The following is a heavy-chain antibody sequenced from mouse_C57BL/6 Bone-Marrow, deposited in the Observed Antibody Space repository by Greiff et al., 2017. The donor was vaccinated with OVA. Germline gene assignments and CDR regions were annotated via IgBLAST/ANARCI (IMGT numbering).Heavy chain of an antibody. V-gene: IGHV1-18*01. D-gene: IGHD2-4*01. CDR1: GYTFTDYN. J-gene: IGHJ1*03. CDR2: INPNNGGT. CDR3: ARSQIYYDYDGDWYFDV. Sequence: EVQLQQSGPELVKPGASVKIPCKASGYTFTDYNMDWVKQSHGKSLEWIGDINPNNGGTIYNQKFKGKATLTVDKSSSTAYMALRSLTSEDTAVYYCARSQIYYDYDGDWYFDVWGTGTTVTVSS.